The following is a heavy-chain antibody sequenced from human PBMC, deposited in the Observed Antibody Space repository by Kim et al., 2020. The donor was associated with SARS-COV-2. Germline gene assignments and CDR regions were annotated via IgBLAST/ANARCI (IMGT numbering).Heavy chain of an antibody. J-gene: IGHJ4*02. Sequence: GGSLRLSCAASGFTFSSYAMHWVRQAPGKGLEWVAVISYDGSNKYYADSVKGRFTISRDNSKNTLYLQMNSLRAEDTAVYYCAREKEMTTVLTGFDYWGQGTLVTVSS. V-gene: IGHV3-30-3*01. CDR3: AREKEMTTVLTGFDY. CDR1: GFTFSSYA. CDR2: ISYDGSNK. D-gene: IGHD4-17*01.